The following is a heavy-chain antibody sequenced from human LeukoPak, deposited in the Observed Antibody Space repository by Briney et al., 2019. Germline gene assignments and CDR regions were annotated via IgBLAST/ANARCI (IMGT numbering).Heavy chain of an antibody. CDR2: THHSGRT. CDR1: GGSITSINW. Sequence: SETLSLTCVVSGGSITSINWWNWVRQPPGKGLEWIGETHHSGRTKYNPSLKSRVTISVDTSKNQFSLKLNSVTAADTAMYYCATFGIVVLSPYDALDIWGQGKMVTVSS. D-gene: IGHD2-8*01. CDR3: ATFGIVVLSPYDALDI. J-gene: IGHJ3*02. V-gene: IGHV4-4*02.